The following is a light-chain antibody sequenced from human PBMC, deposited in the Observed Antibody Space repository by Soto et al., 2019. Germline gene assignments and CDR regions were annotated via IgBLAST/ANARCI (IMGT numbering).Light chain of an antibody. J-gene: IGLJ2*01. V-gene: IGLV2-11*01. CDR2: YVT. CDR1: SSHFGASNL. Sequence: QSALTQPRSVSGSPGQSVTISCTGTSSHFGASNLVSWYQQFPGKAPKLIIYYVTERPSGVPDRFSGSKSGNTASLTISGLQAEDEADYYCCSSPGTLIGIFGGGTKLTVL. CDR3: CSSPGTLIGI.